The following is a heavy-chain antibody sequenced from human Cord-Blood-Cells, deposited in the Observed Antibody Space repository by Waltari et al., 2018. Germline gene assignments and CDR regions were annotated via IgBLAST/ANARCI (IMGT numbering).Heavy chain of an antibody. CDR3: ARSCSSTSCYYYYYYGMDV. V-gene: IGHV1-18*01. J-gene: IGHJ6*02. CDR2: ISAYNGNT. CDR1: GYTFTSYG. D-gene: IGHD2-2*01. Sequence: QVQLVQSGAEVKKPGASVKVSCKASGYTFTSYGISWVRQAPGQGLEWMGWISAYNGNTNYAQKLQGRVTMTTETSPSTAYMELRSLGSDDTAVYYCARSCSSTSCYYYYYYGMDVWGQGTTVTVSS.